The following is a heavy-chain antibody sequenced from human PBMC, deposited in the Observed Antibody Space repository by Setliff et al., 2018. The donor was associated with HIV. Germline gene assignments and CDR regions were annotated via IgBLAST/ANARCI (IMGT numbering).Heavy chain of an antibody. D-gene: IGHD2-2*01. CDR3: AKFRYAIKSTYYFDS. J-gene: IGHJ4*02. Sequence: GGSLRLSCAASGFTFTSYWMIWVRQAPGKGLEWVASIEFDGKNEYYAESAKGRFTISRDNSKSTVYLQMNSVTPEDSAMYYCAKFRYAIKSTYYFDSWGQGTLVTVSS. CDR2: IEFDGKNE. CDR1: GFTFTSYW. V-gene: IGHV3-30*02.